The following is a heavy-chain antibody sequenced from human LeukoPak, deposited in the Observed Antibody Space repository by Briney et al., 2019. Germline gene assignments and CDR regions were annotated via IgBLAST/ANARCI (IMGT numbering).Heavy chain of an antibody. V-gene: IGHV3-21*04. CDR1: GFTFSSYS. J-gene: IGHJ4*02. D-gene: IGHD5-12*01. CDR3: ARGKDYIVATAYFDY. Sequence: GGSLRLSCAASGFTFSSYSMNWVRQAPGKGLEWVSSISSSSSYIYYADSVKGRFTISRDNAKNSLYLQMNSLRAEDTAVYYCARGKDYIVATAYFDYWGQGTLVTVSS. CDR2: ISSSSSYI.